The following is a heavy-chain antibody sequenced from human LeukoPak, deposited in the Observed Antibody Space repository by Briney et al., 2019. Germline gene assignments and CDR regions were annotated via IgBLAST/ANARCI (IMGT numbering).Heavy chain of an antibody. D-gene: IGHD6-6*01. CDR1: GYSFTTYW. J-gene: IGHJ5*02. CDR2: IYPGDSDT. CDR3: AREYSTSSSWFDP. V-gene: IGHV5-51*01. Sequence: GESLKISCKGSGYSFTTYWIGWVRLMPGRGLEWMGIIYPGDSDTRYSPSFQGQVTISADKSISTAYLQWSSLKASDTAMYYCAREYSTSSSWFDPWGQGTLVTVSS.